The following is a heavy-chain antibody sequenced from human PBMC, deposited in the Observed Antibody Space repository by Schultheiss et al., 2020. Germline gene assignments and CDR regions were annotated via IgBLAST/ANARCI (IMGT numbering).Heavy chain of an antibody. J-gene: IGHJ3*02. CDR3: ARELTGYSSSINDAFDI. CDR1: GGSISSSSYY. Sequence: SETLSLTCTVSGGSISSSSYYWGWIRQPPGKGLEWIGSIYHSGSTNYNPSLKSRVTMSVDTSKNQFSLKLSSVTAADTAVYYCARELTGYSSSINDAFDIWGQGTMVTVSS. CDR2: IYHSGST. V-gene: IGHV4-39*07. D-gene: IGHD6-13*01.